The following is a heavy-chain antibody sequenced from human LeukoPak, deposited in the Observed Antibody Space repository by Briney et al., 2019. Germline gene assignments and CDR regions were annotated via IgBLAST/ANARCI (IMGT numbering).Heavy chain of an antibody. V-gene: IGHV3-23*01. CDR1: GFTFSSYA. D-gene: IGHD3-3*01. J-gene: IGHJ4*02. Sequence: GGSLRLSCAAFGFTFSSYAMSWVRQAPGKGLEWVSAISGSGGSTYYADSVKGRFTISRDNSKNTLYLQMNSLRAEDTAVYYCAKDRDFWSGYYPYWGQGTLVTVSS. CDR2: ISGSGGST. CDR3: AKDRDFWSGYYPY.